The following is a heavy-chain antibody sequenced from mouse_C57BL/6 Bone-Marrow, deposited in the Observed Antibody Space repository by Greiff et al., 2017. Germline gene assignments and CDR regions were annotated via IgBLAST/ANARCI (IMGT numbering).Heavy chain of an antibody. CDR1: GFTFNTYA. J-gene: IGHJ1*03. CDR2: IRSKSSNYAT. V-gene: IGHV10-3*01. CDR3: VSEGAYYGSSWYFDV. Sequence: EVKLVESGGGLVQPKGSLKLSCAASGFTFNTYAMHWVRQAPGKGLEWVARIRSKSSNYATYYADSVKDRFTISRDDSQSMHYLQMNNLKTEDTAMYYCVSEGAYYGSSWYFDVWGTGTTVTVSS. D-gene: IGHD1-1*01.